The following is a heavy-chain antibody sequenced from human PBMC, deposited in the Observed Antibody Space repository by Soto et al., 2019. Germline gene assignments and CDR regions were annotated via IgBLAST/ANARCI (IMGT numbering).Heavy chain of an antibody. CDR3: ARVFGEDTAMPPYYYYGMDV. V-gene: IGHV3-48*03. J-gene: IGHJ6*02. CDR2: ISSSGSTI. D-gene: IGHD5-18*01. CDR1: GFTVSSYE. Sequence: PGGSLRLSCAASGFTVSSYEMNWVRQAPGKGLGWVSYISSSGSTIYYADSVKGRFTISRDNAKNSLYLQMNSLRAEDTAVYYCARVFGEDTAMPPYYYYGMDVWGQGTTVTVSS.